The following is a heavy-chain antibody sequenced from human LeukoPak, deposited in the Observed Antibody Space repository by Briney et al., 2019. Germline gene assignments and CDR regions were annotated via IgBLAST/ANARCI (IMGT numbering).Heavy chain of an antibody. V-gene: IGHV1-24*01. CDR3: ARDRPYDFWSGYYPHYYYMDV. J-gene: IGHJ6*03. CDR1: GYTLTELS. Sequence: ASVKVSCKVSGYTLTELSMHWVRQAPGKGLEWMGGFDPEDGETIYAQKFQGRVTMTEDTSTDTAYMELSSLRSEDTAVYYCARDRPYDFWSGYYPHYYYMDVWGKGTTVTVSS. CDR2: FDPEDGET. D-gene: IGHD3-3*01.